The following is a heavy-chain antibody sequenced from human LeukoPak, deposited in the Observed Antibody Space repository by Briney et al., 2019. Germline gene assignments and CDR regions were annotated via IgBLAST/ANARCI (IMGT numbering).Heavy chain of an antibody. CDR3: AGLVGRYSSGLYYYYFDY. D-gene: IGHD3-22*01. CDR2: MYLSGTT. Sequence: SETLSLTRTVSGDSINSLDLWSWVRQPPGKGLEWIGEMYLSGTTHSNPPVKSRVTISIDKSKNQFFLNLSSVTAADTAVYYCAGLVGRYSSGLYYYYFDYWGQGTLVTVSS. J-gene: IGHJ4*02. V-gene: IGHV4-4*02. CDR1: GDSINSLDL.